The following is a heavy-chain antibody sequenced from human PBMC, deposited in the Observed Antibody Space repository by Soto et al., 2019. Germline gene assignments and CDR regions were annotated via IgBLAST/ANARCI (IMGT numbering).Heavy chain of an antibody. CDR2: IKQDGSEK. Sequence: GWSLRLSCAASGFTFSSYWMSWVRQAPGKGLEWVANIKQDGSEKYYVDSVKGRFTISRDNAKNSLYLQMKSLRAEDTAVYYCARGWRWHNWNYGLDYWGQGTQATVSA. CDR1: GFTFSSYW. J-gene: IGHJ4*02. D-gene: IGHD1-7*01. CDR3: ARGWRWHNWNYGLDY. V-gene: IGHV3-7*03.